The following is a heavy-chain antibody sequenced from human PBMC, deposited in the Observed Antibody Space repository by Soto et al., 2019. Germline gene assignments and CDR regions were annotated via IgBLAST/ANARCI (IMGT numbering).Heavy chain of an antibody. V-gene: IGHV3-33*01. CDR3: ASGGEVLLWFGEKSGAFDI. CDR2: IWNDGSKK. D-gene: IGHD3-10*01. CDR1: GFTSNYG. Sequence: GGSLRLSCAASGFTSNYGMHWVRQAPGKGLEWVAVIWNDGSKKYYTDSVKGRFTISRDDSKSTLYLQMDSLRGEDTAVYYCASGGEVLLWFGEKSGAFDIWGQGTMVTVSS. J-gene: IGHJ3*02.